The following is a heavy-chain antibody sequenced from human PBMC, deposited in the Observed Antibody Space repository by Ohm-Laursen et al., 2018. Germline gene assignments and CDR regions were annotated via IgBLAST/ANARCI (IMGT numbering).Heavy chain of an antibody. V-gene: IGHV3-9*01. D-gene: IGHD6-13*01. J-gene: IGHJ4*02. Sequence: SLRLSCSASGFTFDEYAMHWVRQAPGKGLEWVSGISWNSGNIGYADSVKGRFTISRDNAKNSPYLQMNSLRAEDTALYYCAKDRSSRAAAVSFLDYWGQGTLVTVSS. CDR2: ISWNSGNI. CDR1: GFTFDEYA. CDR3: AKDRSSRAAAVSFLDY.